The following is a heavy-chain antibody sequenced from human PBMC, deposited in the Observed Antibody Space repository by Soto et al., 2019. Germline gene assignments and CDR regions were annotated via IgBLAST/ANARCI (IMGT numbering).Heavy chain of an antibody. CDR2: INAGYGNT. CDR1: GYTFSSYA. CDR3: ARDTGDGTFDF. J-gene: IGHJ4*02. V-gene: IGHV1-3*01. D-gene: IGHD7-27*01. Sequence: ASVKVSCKASGYTFSSYAMHWVRQAPGRRLEWMGWINAGYGNTKSSQKFQDRVTISRDTSASTAYMELTSLRSEDTAVYYCARDTGDGTFDFWGQGTLVTVS.